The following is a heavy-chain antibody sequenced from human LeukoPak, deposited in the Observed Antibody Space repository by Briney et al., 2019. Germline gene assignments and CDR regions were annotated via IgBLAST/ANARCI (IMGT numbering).Heavy chain of an antibody. V-gene: IGHV3-33*06. Sequence: GRSLRLSCAASGFTFRSYGSHWVRQAPGKGLEWVALIRSDGSSKNYADSVKGRFTISRDASKNTVYLQMNSLRAEDTVVYSCAKWSGDYPSYYLDYWGQGTLVTVSS. J-gene: IGHJ4*02. CDR2: IRSDGSSK. CDR1: GFTFRSYG. D-gene: IGHD4-17*01. CDR3: AKWSGDYPSYYLDY.